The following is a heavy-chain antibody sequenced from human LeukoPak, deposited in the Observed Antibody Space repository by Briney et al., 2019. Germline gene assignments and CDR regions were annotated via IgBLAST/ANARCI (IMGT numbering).Heavy chain of an antibody. CDR2: IRYDGTDK. CDR1: GFSFSGYG. Sequence: GGSLRLSCAASGFSFSGYGMHWVRQAPGKGLEWVAFIRYDGTDKYYADSVKGRFTISRDNSNYIVYLQMNSLRPEDTALYFCAKEVGAGAFDIWGQGTMVTVS. D-gene: IGHD1-26*01. CDR3: AKEVGAGAFDI. V-gene: IGHV3-30*02. J-gene: IGHJ3*02.